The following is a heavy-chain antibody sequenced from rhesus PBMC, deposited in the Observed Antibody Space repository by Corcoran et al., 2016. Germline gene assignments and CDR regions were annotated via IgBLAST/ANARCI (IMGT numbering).Heavy chain of an antibody. V-gene: IGHV4-169*01. Sequence: QLQLQESGPGLVKPSETLSVTCAVSGGSISSSYWSWIRQAPGKGLEWIGYIYGSGSSTNYNPSLKSRGTLSVDTSKNQLSLKLSSVTTADTAVYYCARAPDGWNDGYYWGQGVLVTVSS. J-gene: IGHJ4*01. CDR2: IYGSGSST. CDR1: GGSISSSY. CDR3: ARAPDGWNDGYY. D-gene: IGHD1-14*01.